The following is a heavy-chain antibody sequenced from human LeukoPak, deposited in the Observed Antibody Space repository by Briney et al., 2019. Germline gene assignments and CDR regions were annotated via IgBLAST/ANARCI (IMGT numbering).Heavy chain of an antibody. CDR3: ARVDGSGWSDY. CDR2: INHSGST. J-gene: IGHJ4*02. CDR1: GGSFSGYY. V-gene: IGHV4-34*01. D-gene: IGHD6-19*01. Sequence: SETLSLTCAVYGGSFSGYYWSWIRKPPGKGLEWIGDINHSGSTNYNPSLKSRVTISVDTSKNQFSLKLSSVTAADTAVYYCARVDGSGWSDYWGQGTLVTVSS.